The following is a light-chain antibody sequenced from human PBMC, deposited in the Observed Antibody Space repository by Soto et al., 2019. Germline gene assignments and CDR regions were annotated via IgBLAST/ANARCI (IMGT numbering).Light chain of an antibody. V-gene: IGKV3-11*01. CDR1: QNITNY. CDR2: DVS. Sequence: GKRVYFSSRTSQNITNYLIWYQQKPGQAPRLLIYDVSNRATGIPARFSGSGSGTDFTLTISSLEPEDFAVYYCQQRSNWTRTFGQGSKAEIK. J-gene: IGKJ1*01. CDR3: QQRSNWTRT.